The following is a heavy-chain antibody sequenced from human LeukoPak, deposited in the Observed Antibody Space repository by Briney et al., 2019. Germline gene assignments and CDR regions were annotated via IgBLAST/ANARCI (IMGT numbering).Heavy chain of an antibody. CDR3: ARRYCSTISCLPYDY. CDR1: GGSISSGDFH. D-gene: IGHD2-2*01. J-gene: IGHJ4*02. V-gene: IGHV4-30-4*01. CDR2: IYDSGSI. Sequence: MPSQTLSLTCTVSGGSISSGDFHWSWIRQPPGKGLEWIGSIYDSGSIYYNPSLKSRVTISEDTSKNQFSLELSSVTAADTAVYYCARRYCSTISCLPYDYWGQGTLVTVSS.